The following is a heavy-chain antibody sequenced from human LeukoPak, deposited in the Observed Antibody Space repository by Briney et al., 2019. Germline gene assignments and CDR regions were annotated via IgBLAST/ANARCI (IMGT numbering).Heavy chain of an antibody. CDR1: GFTFSSYG. CDR2: IRYDGSNK. V-gene: IGHV3-30*02. CDR3: AKDSITYDYYMDV. D-gene: IGHD2-2*01. Sequence: GGSLRPSCAASGFTFSSYGMHWVRQAPGKGLEWVAFIRYDGSNKYYADSVKGRFTISRDNSKNTLYLQMNSLRAKDTAVYYCAKDSITYDYYMDVWGKGTTVTISS. J-gene: IGHJ6*03.